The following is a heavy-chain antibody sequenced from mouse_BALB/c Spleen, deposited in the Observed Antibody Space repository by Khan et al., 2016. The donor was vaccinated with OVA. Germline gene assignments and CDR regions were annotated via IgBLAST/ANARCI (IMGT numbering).Heavy chain of an antibody. V-gene: IGHV2-2*02. CDR2: IWSGGST. Sequence: QVQLKESGPGLVQPSQSLSITCTVSGFSLTTYGVHWVRQSPGKGLEWLGVIWSGGSTDYNAAFISRMSISKDNSKSQVFFKMNSLQANDTAIYYCARNYDYDEGLAYWGQGTLVTVSA. CDR3: ARNYDYDEGLAY. D-gene: IGHD2-4*01. J-gene: IGHJ3*01. CDR1: GFSLTTYG.